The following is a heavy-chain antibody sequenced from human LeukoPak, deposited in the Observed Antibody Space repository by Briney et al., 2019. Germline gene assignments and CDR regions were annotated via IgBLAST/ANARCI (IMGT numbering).Heavy chain of an antibody. D-gene: IGHD1-26*01. Sequence: GASLRLSCAASGFTFSSYAMSWVRQAPGKGLEWVSAISGSGGSTYYADSVKGRFTISRDNSKNTLYLQMNSLRAEDTAVYYCAKGWTWYGIYSSGDFDYWGQGTLVTVSS. CDR3: AKGWTWYGIYSSGDFDY. J-gene: IGHJ4*02. CDR2: ISGSGGST. CDR1: GFTFSSYA. V-gene: IGHV3-23*01.